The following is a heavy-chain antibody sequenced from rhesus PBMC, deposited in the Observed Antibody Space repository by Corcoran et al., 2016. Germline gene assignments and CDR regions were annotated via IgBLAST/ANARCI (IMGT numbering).Heavy chain of an antibody. CDR3: ARDWPSYYNFWSGLDY. CDR1: GGSIRGGYG. Sequence: QVQLQESGPGLLKPSETLSLTCAVSGGSIRGGYGWGWYRQPPGKGLEWGGGIYSSSGTTSYNPSLKSRFTISRDTSKNHFSLKLSSVTAADTAVYYCARDWPSYYNFWSGLDYWGQGVLVTVSS. CDR2: IYSSSGTT. J-gene: IGHJ4*01. V-gene: IGHV4S7*01. D-gene: IGHD3-3*01.